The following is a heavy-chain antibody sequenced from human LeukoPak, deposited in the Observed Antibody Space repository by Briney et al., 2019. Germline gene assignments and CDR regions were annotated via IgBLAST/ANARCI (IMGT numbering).Heavy chain of an antibody. Sequence: GGSLGLSCAASGFTFRNAWMNWVRQAPGKGLEWVGRVKSKADGGTTEYAAPVKGRFTISRDDSKNTLYLQMNSLNTEDAAVYYCTTGDSSSPLWGQGTLVTVSS. V-gene: IGHV3-15*01. CDR2: VKSKADGGTT. D-gene: IGHD3-22*01. J-gene: IGHJ4*02. CDR1: GFTFRNAW. CDR3: TTGDSSSPL.